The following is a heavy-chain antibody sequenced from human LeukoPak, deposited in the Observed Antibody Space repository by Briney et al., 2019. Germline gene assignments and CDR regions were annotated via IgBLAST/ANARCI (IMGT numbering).Heavy chain of an antibody. Sequence: GASVKVSCKASGYTLTSYGLSWVRQAPGQGREWMGWINAYSGNTNYAQKLQGRVTMTTDTYPSTAYMEVRTLRSDDTAVYFCARTLGATTAFDIWGQGTVVTVSS. J-gene: IGHJ3*02. CDR1: GYTLTSYG. D-gene: IGHD1-26*01. CDR2: INAYSGNT. V-gene: IGHV1-18*01. CDR3: ARTLGATTAFDI.